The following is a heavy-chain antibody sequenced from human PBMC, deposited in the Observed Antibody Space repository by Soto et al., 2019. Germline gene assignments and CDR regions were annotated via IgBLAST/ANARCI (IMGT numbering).Heavy chain of an antibody. CDR2: FLPIFGTA. V-gene: IGHV1-69*12. Sequence: QVQLVQSGAEVKKPGSSVKVSCKASGGTFSSYAISWVRQAPGQGLEWMGGFLPIFGTANYAQKFQGRVTITADESTSTAYMELSSLRAEDTAVYYWARVGGQVLAQGADYCYDGIDFWGQGTTVTVSS. D-gene: IGHD2-8*02. J-gene: IGHJ6*02. CDR1: GGTFSSYA. CDR3: ARVGGQVLAQGADYCYDGIDF.